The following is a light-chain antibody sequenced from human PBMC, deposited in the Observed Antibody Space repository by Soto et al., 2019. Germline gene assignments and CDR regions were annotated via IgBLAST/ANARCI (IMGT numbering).Light chain of an antibody. V-gene: IGKV1-33*01. CDR2: DAS. Sequence: DIQMTQSPSSLSASVGDRVTITCQASQDISNYLNWYQQKPGKAPKLLIYDASNLETGVPSRFSGSGSGTDFTFTISSLQPEDIAVYDSVFTFGQGTRLEIK. CDR3: VFT. J-gene: IGKJ5*01. CDR1: QDISNY.